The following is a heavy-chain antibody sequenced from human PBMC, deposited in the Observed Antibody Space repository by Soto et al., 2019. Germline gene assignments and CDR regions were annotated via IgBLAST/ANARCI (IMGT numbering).Heavy chain of an antibody. J-gene: IGHJ4*02. CDR2: ISGSGGST. D-gene: IGHD5-18*01. Sequence: GGSLRLSCAASGFTFSNNAMSWVRQVPGKGLEWVSGISGSGGSTYYADSVKGRFTISRDNSKNTLYVQMSSLRAEDTALYYCAKEKKESGKQLWSYFDHWGQGTLVTVSS. V-gene: IGHV3-23*01. CDR3: AKEKKESGKQLWSYFDH. CDR1: GFTFSNNA.